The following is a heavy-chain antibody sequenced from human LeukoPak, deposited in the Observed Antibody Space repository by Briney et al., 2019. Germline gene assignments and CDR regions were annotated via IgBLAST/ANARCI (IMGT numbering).Heavy chain of an antibody. CDR3: AKEKYDSSPPYH. Sequence: PGGSLRLSCAASGFTFSSYGMHWVRQAPGKGLEWVAFIRYDESKKYYADSVKGRFTVSRDNSKNTVYLQMNSLTVEDTAVYYWAKEKYDSSPPYHWGPGTPGTVSP. CDR1: GFTFSSYG. D-gene: IGHD3-22*01. J-gene: IGHJ4*03. V-gene: IGHV3-30*02. CDR2: IRYDESKK.